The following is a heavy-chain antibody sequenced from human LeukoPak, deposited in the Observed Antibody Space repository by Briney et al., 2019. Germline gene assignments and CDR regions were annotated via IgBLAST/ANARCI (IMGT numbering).Heavy chain of an antibody. CDR2: IYSGWHT. CDR3: ARDPLPYSSSSDFDY. J-gene: IGHJ4*02. D-gene: IGHD6-6*01. CDR1: GFTVSSNY. V-gene: IGHV3-66*01. Sequence: GGSLRLSCAASGFTVSSNYMSWVRHAPGKGLEWVSIIYSGWHTYYADSVKDRFTISKYNYNNTLYLQIGSLSAEDTAVYYSARDPLPYSSSSDFDYWGQGTLVTVSS.